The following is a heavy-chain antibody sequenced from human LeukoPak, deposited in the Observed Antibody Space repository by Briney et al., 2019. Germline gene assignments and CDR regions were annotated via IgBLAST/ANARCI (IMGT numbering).Heavy chain of an antibody. V-gene: IGHV3-30-3*01. J-gene: IGHJ6*02. Sequence: GGSLRLSCAASGFTFSSYAMHWVRQAPGKGLEWVAVISYDGSNKYYADSVKGRFTISRDNSKNTLYLQMNSLRAEDTAVYYCASTPGYDILTGAPSRYYYGMDVWGQGTTVTVSS. CDR2: ISYDGSNK. CDR3: ASTPGYDILTGAPSRYYYGMDV. D-gene: IGHD3-9*01. CDR1: GFTFSSYA.